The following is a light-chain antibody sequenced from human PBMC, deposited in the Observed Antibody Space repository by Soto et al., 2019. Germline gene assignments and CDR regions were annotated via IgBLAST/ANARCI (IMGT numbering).Light chain of an antibody. Sequence: ELVMTQSPVALSVSPGERAALSCRASQSVGRNFAGYQQRPGQAPRVLIYGTSTRATGVPARFSGSGSGTAFTLTISSLQSEDFAVYYGHQYNKWPYTFGQGTRLEIK. CDR2: GTS. CDR1: QSVGRN. J-gene: IGKJ2*01. CDR3: HQYNKWPYT. V-gene: IGKV3-15*01.